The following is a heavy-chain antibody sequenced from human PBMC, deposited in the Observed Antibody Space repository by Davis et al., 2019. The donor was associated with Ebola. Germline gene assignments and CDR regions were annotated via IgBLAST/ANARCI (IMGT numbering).Heavy chain of an antibody. Sequence: SETLSLTCAVYGGSFSGYYWSWIRQPPGKGLEWLGEINHSGSTNYNPSLKSRVTISVDTSKNQFSLKLSSVTAADTAVYYCARQTYYYYYYGMDVWGQGTTVTVSS. CDR3: ARQTYYYYYYGMDV. V-gene: IGHV4-34*01. CDR1: GGSFSGYY. CDR2: INHSGST. J-gene: IGHJ6*02.